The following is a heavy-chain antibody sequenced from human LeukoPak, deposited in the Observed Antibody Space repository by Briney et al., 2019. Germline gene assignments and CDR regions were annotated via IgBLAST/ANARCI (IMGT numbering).Heavy chain of an antibody. V-gene: IGHV3-21*01. CDR1: GFTFSSYS. Sequence: PGGSLRLSCAASGFTFSSYSMNWVRQAPGKGLEWVSSISSSSSYIYYADSVKGRFTISRDNAKNSLYLQMNSLRAEDTDVYYCARDPYCSGGSCYPPPDYWGQGTLVTVSS. CDR3: ARDPYCSGGSCYPPPDY. CDR2: ISSSSSYI. J-gene: IGHJ4*02. D-gene: IGHD2-15*01.